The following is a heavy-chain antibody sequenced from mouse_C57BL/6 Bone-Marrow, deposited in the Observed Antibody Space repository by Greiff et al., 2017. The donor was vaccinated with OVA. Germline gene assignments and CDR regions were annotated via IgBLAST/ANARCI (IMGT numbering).Heavy chain of an antibody. V-gene: IGHV3-1*01. CDR1: GYSITSGYD. D-gene: IGHD2-5*01. Sequence: EVQLQESGPGMVKPSQSLSLTCTVTGYSITSGYDWHWIRHFPGNQLEWMGYISYSGSTNYNPSLKSRISITHDTSKNHFFLKLNSVTTEDTATYYCAREGYSNYFDYWGQGTTLTVSS. CDR2: ISYSGST. CDR3: AREGYSNYFDY. J-gene: IGHJ2*01.